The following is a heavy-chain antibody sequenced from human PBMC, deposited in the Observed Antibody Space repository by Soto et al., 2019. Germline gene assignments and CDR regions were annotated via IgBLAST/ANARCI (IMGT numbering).Heavy chain of an antibody. J-gene: IGHJ6*02. CDR3: LPSPNTYGMDV. CDR1: GFTFSSYA. CDR2: ISGGSGSK. D-gene: IGHD5-18*01. Sequence: PGGSLRLSCAASGFTFSSYAISWVRQAPGKGLEWVSSISGGSGSKYYADSVKGRFTISRDNSKNTLYLQMSSLRAEDTAVYYCLPSPNTYGMDVWGQGTTVTVSS. V-gene: IGHV3-23*01.